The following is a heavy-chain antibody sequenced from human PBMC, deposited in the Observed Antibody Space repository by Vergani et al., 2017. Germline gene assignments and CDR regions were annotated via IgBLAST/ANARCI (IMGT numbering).Heavy chain of an antibody. D-gene: IGHD6-13*01. CDR2: IIPIFGTA. J-gene: IGHJ5*02. V-gene: IGHV1-69*13. Sequence: QVQLVQSGAEVKKPGASVKVSCKASGYTFTSYGISWVRQAPGQGLEWMGGIIPIFGTANYAQKFQGRVTITADESTSTAYMELSSLRSEDTAVYYCATTRGSWYNWFDPWGQGTLVTVSS. CDR1: GYTFTSYG. CDR3: ATTRGSWYNWFDP.